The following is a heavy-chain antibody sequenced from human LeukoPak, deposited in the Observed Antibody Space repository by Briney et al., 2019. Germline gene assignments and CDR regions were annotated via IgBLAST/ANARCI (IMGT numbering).Heavy chain of an antibody. CDR2: ISSSSSYI. J-gene: IGHJ5*02. Sequence: GGSLRLSCAASGFTFSSYSMNWVRQAPGKGLESVSSISSSSSYIYYADSVKGRFTISRDNAKNSLYLQMNRLRAEDTAVYYCASDQYYYDSSGYYFNWFDPWGRGTLVSVS. V-gene: IGHV3-21*01. CDR3: ASDQYYYDSSGYYFNWFDP. CDR1: GFTFSSYS. D-gene: IGHD3-22*01.